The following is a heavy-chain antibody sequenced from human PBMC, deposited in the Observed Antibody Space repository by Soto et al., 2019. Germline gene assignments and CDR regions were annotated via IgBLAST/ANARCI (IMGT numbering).Heavy chain of an antibody. CDR3: AHSLIGYYYDSSGSNWFDP. J-gene: IGHJ5*02. Sequence: QITLKESGPTLVKPTQTLTLTCTFSGFSLSTSGVGVGWIRQPPGKALEWLALIYWDDDKRYSPSLKSRLTITKDTSNNQVVLTMPIMDPVDTVTYYCAHSLIGYYYDSSGSNWFDPWGQGTLVTVSS. V-gene: IGHV2-5*02. CDR2: IYWDDDK. CDR1: GFSLSTSGVG. D-gene: IGHD3-22*01.